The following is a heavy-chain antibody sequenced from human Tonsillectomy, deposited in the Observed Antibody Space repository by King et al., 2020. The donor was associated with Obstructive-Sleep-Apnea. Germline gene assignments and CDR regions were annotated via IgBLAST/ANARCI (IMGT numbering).Heavy chain of an antibody. CDR3: AKVSVLRYFDWSTGNFDY. D-gene: IGHD3-9*01. CDR1: GFTFSSYG. J-gene: IGHJ4*02. V-gene: IGHV3-30*18. Sequence: VQLVESGGGVVQPGRSLRLSCAVSGFTFSSYGMHWVRQAPGKGLEWVAFIVYDESNKYYSDSLKGRFTISRDNSKNTLYLQMNSLRAEDTAVYFCAKVSVLRYFDWSTGNFDYWGQGTLVTVSS. CDR2: IVYDESNK.